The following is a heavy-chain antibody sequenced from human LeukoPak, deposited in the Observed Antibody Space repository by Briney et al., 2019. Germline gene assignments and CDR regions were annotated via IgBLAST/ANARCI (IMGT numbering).Heavy chain of an antibody. D-gene: IGHD1-26*01. V-gene: IGHV4-34*01. CDR3: ARVVYSGSYLYFDY. CDR1: GGSFSGYY. Sequence: SETLSLTCAVYGGSFSGYYWSWIRQPPGKGLEWIGEINHSGSTNYNPSLKSRVTISVDTSKNQFSLKLSSVTAADTAAYYCARVVYSGSYLYFDYWGQGTLVTVSS. J-gene: IGHJ4*02. CDR2: INHSGST.